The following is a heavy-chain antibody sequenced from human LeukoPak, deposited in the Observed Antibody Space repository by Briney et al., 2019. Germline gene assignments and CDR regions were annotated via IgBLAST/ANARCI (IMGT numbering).Heavy chain of an antibody. CDR2: IYYSGST. J-gene: IGHJ6*03. Sequence: SETLSLTCTVSGGSISSGDYYWSWIRQPPGKGLEWIGYIYYSGSTYYNPSLKSRVTISADTSKNQFSLKLSSVTAADTAVYYCARGGYCSGGSCYSGFYYYYMDVWGKGTTVTVSS. D-gene: IGHD2-15*01. CDR3: ARGGYCSGGSCYSGFYYYYMDV. CDR1: GGSISSGDYY. V-gene: IGHV4-30-4*08.